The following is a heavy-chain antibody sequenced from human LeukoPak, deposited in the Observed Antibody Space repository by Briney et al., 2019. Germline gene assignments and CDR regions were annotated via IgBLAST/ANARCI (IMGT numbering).Heavy chain of an antibody. J-gene: IGHJ5*02. Sequence: SQTLSLTCTVSGGSISSGDYYWSWIRQPPGKGLEWIGYIYYSGSTYYNPSLKSRVTISVDTSKNQFSLKLSSVTAADTAVYYCARGSDYDFWSGYSPFDPWGQGTLVTVSS. CDR1: GGSISSGDYY. CDR2: IYYSGST. V-gene: IGHV4-30-4*01. CDR3: ARGSDYDFWSGYSPFDP. D-gene: IGHD3-3*01.